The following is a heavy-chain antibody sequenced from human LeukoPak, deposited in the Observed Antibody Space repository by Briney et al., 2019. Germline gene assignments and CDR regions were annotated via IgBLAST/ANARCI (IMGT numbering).Heavy chain of an antibody. J-gene: IGHJ5*02. CDR3: ARDLPTLIPGFDP. CDR2: IYTRGST. D-gene: IGHD2/OR15-2a*01. V-gene: IGHV4-61*02. Sequence: SETLSLTCTVSSGSISSGSYYWSWIRQPAGKGLEWIGRIYTRGSTTYNPSLKSRATISLDTSENHFSLSLRSVTAADTAVYYCARDLPTLIPGFDPWGQGTLVTVSS. CDR1: SGSISSGSYY.